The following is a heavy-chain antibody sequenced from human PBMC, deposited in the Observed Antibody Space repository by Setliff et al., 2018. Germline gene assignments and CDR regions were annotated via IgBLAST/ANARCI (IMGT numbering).Heavy chain of an antibody. CDR1: GGSISSYY. D-gene: IGHD3-16*02. Sequence: PSETLSLTCTVSGGSISSYYWSWIRQPPGKGLEWIGYIYYSGSTNYNPSLKSRVTISVDTSKNQFSLKLSSVTAADTAVYYCARESPLDDYVWGSYRSYYFDYWGQGTLVTVS. J-gene: IGHJ4*02. CDR2: IYYSGST. CDR3: ARESPLDDYVWGSYRSYYFDY. V-gene: IGHV4-59*01.